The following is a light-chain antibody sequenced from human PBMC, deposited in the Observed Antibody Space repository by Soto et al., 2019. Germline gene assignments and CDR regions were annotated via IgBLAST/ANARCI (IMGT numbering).Light chain of an antibody. Sequence: PATLSVSPGERATLSCRASQSISNNLAWYQQKPGQAPRLLIYGASTRATGISARFSGSGSGTEFTLTISSLQSEDFAVYYCQQYNNWPPYTFGQGTKVDIK. CDR3: QQYNNWPPYT. CDR2: GAS. V-gene: IGKV3-15*01. CDR1: QSISNN. J-gene: IGKJ2*01.